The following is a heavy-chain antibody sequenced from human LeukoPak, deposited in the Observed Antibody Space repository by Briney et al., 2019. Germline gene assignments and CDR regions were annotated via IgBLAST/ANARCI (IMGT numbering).Heavy chain of an antibody. CDR3: GRGMRDYYGLDY. J-gene: IGHJ4*02. CDR1: GFTFSSYA. D-gene: IGHD3-10*01. CDR2: ISGSGGST. Sequence: GGSLRLSCAASGFTFSSYAMSWVRQAPGKGLEWVSAISGSGGSTYYADSVRGRFTISRDNAKNTLYLQMNRLTVEDTAVYYCGRGMRDYYGLDYWGQGFLVTVSS. V-gene: IGHV3-23*01.